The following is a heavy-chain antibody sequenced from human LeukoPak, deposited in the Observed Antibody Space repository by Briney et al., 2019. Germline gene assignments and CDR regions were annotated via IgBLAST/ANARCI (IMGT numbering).Heavy chain of an antibody. Sequence: GGSLRLSCAASGFTFSSYGMHWVRQAPGKGLEWVSYISSSSSTIYYADSVKGRFTIPRDNAKNSLYLQMNSLRAEDTAVYYCARRRELLRYYYYMDVWGKGTTVTVSS. CDR3: ARRRELLRYYYYMDV. V-gene: IGHV3-48*01. CDR1: GFTFSSYG. J-gene: IGHJ6*03. D-gene: IGHD1-26*01. CDR2: ISSSSSTI.